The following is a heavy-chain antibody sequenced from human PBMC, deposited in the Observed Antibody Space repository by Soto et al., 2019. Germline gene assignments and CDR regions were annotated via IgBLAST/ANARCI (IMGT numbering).Heavy chain of an antibody. CDR3: ARNRNSGYSYEYYFDF. CDR2: ISYDASDK. J-gene: IGHJ4*02. D-gene: IGHD3-22*01. CDR1: GFSFSSYA. Sequence: QVQLVESGGGVVQPGRSLRLSCAASGFSFSSYAMHWVRQAPGKGLEWVALISYDASDKYYTDSVKGRFTISRDNSKDTLYLQMNSLRAEDTSVYYCARNRNSGYSYEYYFDFWGQGTLVTVPS. V-gene: IGHV3-30-3*01.